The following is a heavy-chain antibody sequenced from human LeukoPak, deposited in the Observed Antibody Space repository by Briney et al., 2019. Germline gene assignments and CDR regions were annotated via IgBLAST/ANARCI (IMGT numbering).Heavy chain of an antibody. CDR1: GGSISSYY. CDR3: ASMRTAMAENDY. J-gene: IGHJ4*01. Sequence: SETLSLTCTVSGGSISSYYWSWIRQPPGKGLEWIGYIYYSGSTNYNPSLKSRVTISVDTSKNQFSLKLSSVTAADTAVYYCASMRTAMAENDYWDQGTLVTVSS. V-gene: IGHV4-59*01. D-gene: IGHD5-18*01. CDR2: IYYSGST.